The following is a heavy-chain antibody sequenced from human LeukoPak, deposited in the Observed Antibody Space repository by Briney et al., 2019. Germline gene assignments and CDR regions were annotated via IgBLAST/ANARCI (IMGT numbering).Heavy chain of an antibody. CDR3: AKAESITIFGVVTIFDY. J-gene: IGHJ4*02. V-gene: IGHV3-23*01. D-gene: IGHD3-3*01. CDR1: GFTFSSYA. Sequence: GGSLRLSCAASGFTFSSYAMSWVRQAPGKGLEWVSGISGSGGSTYYADFVKGRFTISRDNSKNTLYLQMNSLRAEDTAVYYCAKAESITIFGVVTIFDYWGQGTLVTVSS. CDR2: ISGSGGST.